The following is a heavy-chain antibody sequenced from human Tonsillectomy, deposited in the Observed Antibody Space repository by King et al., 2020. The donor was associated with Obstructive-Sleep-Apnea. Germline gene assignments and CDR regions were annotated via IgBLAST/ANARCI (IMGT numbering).Heavy chain of an antibody. CDR1: GYTFTNYG. J-gene: IGHJ6*02. CDR2: ISAYNGNT. CDR3: ARVGGGYNLDFYYGMDV. V-gene: IGHV1-18*01. D-gene: IGHD5-24*01. Sequence: VQLVESGAEVKKPGASVKVSCKASGYTFTNYGITWVRQAPGQGPEWRGWISAYNGNTNYAQKLQGRVTMTTETSTSTAYMELRSLRSDDTAVYYCARVGGGYNLDFYYGMDVWGQGTTVTVSS.